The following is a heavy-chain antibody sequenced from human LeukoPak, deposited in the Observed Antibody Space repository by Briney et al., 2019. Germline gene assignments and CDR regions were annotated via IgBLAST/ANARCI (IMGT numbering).Heavy chain of an antibody. CDR1: GGSISSSSYY. J-gene: IGHJ4*02. Sequence: SETLSLTCTVSGGSISSSSYYWGWIRQPPGKGLEWIGSIYYSGSTYYNPSLKSRVTISVDTSKNQFSLKLSSVTAADTAVYYCARRGYSYGYLWGGFDYWGQGTLVTVSS. D-gene: IGHD5-18*01. CDR3: ARRGYSYGYLWGGFDY. CDR2: IYYSGST. V-gene: IGHV4-39*07.